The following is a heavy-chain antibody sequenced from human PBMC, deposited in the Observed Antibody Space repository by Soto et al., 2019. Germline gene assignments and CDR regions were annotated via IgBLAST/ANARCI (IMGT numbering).Heavy chain of an antibody. CDR1: GFTFSSYG. V-gene: IGHV3-30*03. D-gene: IGHD3-16*02. CDR3: ARHKEAFGGVIALLN. CDR2: ISYDGSNK. J-gene: IGHJ4*02. Sequence: QVQLVESGGGVVQPGRSLRLSCAASGFTFSSYGMHWVRQAPGKGLEWVAVISYDGSNKYYADSVKGRFTISRDNSKNTLYLQMNSLRAEDTAVYYCARHKEAFGGVIALLNWGQGTLVTVSS.